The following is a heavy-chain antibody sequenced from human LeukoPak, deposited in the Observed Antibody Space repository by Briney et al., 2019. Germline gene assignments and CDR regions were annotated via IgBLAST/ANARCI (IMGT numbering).Heavy chain of an antibody. Sequence: GGSLRLSCAASGFTFSSYWMHWVRQAPGKGLVGVSRINDDGRSTSYADSLKGRFTISRDNSKNTLYLQMNSLRAEDTAVYFCALQRTLWQQLLDYWGQGTLVTVSS. D-gene: IGHD6-13*01. CDR1: GFTFSSYW. J-gene: IGHJ4*02. CDR3: ALQRTLWQQLLDY. V-gene: IGHV3-74*01. CDR2: INDDGRST.